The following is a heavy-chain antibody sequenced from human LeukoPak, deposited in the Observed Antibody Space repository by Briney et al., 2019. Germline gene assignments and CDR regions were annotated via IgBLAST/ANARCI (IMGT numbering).Heavy chain of an antibody. CDR1: GFAFSRYW. D-gene: IGHD3-22*01. CDR3: ARVEGGHYDSGTSDY. V-gene: IGHV3-7*01. CDR2: IKQDGREK. Sequence: GGSLRLSCAGSGFAFSRYWMSWVRQAPGQGGGGVANIKQDGREKYYVDSVKGRFTISIDNAKNSLYLQLNSLRAEDTAVYFCARVEGGHYDSGTSDYWGQGSLVTVSS. J-gene: IGHJ4*02.